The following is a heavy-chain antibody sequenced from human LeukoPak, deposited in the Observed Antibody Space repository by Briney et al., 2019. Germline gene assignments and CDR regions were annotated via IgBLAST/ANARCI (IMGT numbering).Heavy chain of an antibody. CDR2: IYPGDSDT. V-gene: IGHV5-51*01. CDR3: ARQGLWFGEANWFNP. J-gene: IGHJ5*02. CDR1: GYSFTSYW. D-gene: IGHD3-10*01. Sequence: GESLKISCKGSGYSFTSYWIAWVRQRPGKGLEWMGIIYPGDSDTRYSPSFQGQVTISADKSISTAYLQWSSLKASDTAMYYCARQGLWFGEANWFNPWGQGTLVTVSS.